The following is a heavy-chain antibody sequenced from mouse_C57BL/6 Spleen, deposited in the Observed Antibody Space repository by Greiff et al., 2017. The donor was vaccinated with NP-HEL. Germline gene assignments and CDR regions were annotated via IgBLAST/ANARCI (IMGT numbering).Heavy chain of an antibody. D-gene: IGHD1-1*01. V-gene: IGHV1-81*01. CDR1: GYTFTSYG. Sequence: VQRVESGAELARPGASVKLSCKASGYTFTSYGISWVKQRTGQGLEWIGEIYPRSGNTYYNEKFKGKATLTADKSSSTAYMELRSLTSEDSAVYFCARSGDYYYGSSYNYFDYWGQGTTLTVSS. J-gene: IGHJ2*01. CDR3: ARSGDYYYGSSYNYFDY. CDR2: IYPRSGNT.